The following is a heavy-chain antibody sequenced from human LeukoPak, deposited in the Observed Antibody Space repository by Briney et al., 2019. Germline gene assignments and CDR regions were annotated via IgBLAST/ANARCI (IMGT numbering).Heavy chain of an antibody. J-gene: IGHJ5*02. D-gene: IGHD6-13*01. V-gene: IGHV3-30*18. CDR2: ISYDGSNK. Sequence: PGGSLRLSCAASGFTFSSYGMHRVRQAPGKGLEWVAVISYDGSNKYYADSVKGRFTISRDNSKNTLYLQMNSLRAEDTAVYYCAKALIAAAGKGEFDPWGQGTLVTVSS. CDR1: GFTFSSYG. CDR3: AKALIAAAGKGEFDP.